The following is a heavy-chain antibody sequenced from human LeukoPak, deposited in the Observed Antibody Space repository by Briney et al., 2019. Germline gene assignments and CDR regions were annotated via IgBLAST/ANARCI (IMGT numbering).Heavy chain of an antibody. J-gene: IGHJ5*02. Sequence: ASVKVSCKASGYTFTSYGISWVRQAPGQGLEWMGWISAYNGNTNYAQKLQGRVTMTTDTSTSTAYMELRSPRSDDTAVYYCARDADSSGYYNWFDPWGQGTLVTVSS. CDR1: GYTFTSYG. CDR3: ARDADSSGYYNWFDP. CDR2: ISAYNGNT. D-gene: IGHD3-22*01. V-gene: IGHV1-18*01.